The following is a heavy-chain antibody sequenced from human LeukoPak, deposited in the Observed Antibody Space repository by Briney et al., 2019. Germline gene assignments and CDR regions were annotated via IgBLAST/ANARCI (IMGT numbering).Heavy chain of an antibody. V-gene: IGHV4-39*07. CDR2: IYYSGST. D-gene: IGHD3-10*01. J-gene: IGHJ3*02. CDR3: ARESRSYYYGSGSSVFDI. CDR1: GGSISSYY. Sequence: SETLSLTCTVSGGSISSYYWSWIRQPPGKGLEWIGSIYYSGSTYYNPSLKSRVTISVDTSKNQFSLKLSSVTAADTAVYYCARESRSYYYGSGSSVFDIWGQGTMVTVSS.